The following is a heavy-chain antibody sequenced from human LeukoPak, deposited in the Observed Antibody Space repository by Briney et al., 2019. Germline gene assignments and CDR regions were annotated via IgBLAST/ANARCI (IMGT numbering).Heavy chain of an antibody. J-gene: IGHJ4*02. Sequence: GGSLRLSCAASGFTFSSYGMHWVRQAPGKGLEWVAFIRYDGSNKYYADSVKGRFTISRDNSKNTLYLQMNSLRAEDTAVYYCARWTYYDSSGFLAEPKGFDYWGQGTLVTVSS. CDR3: ARWTYYDSSGFLAEPKGFDY. CDR2: IRYDGSNK. D-gene: IGHD3-22*01. V-gene: IGHV3-30*02. CDR1: GFTFSSYG.